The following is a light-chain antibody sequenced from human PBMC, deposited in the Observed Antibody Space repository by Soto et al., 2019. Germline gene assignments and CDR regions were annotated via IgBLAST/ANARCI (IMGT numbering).Light chain of an antibody. J-gene: IGKJ1*01. CDR2: GAS. CDR1: QRVRSN. V-gene: IGKV3-15*01. Sequence: EIVMTQSPATLSVSPGERAALSCRASQRVRSNLAWYQQKPGQAPRLLIYGASTRATGIPARFSDSGSGTEFKFPISSLQSEDFAAYYCKQYNDWPPTCAQGTNVDIK. CDR3: KQYNDWPPT.